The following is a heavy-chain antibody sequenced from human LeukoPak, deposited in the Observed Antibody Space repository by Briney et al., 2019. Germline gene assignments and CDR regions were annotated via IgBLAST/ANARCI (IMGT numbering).Heavy chain of an antibody. V-gene: IGHV1-46*01. J-gene: IGHJ4*02. CDR2: INPSGGGT. CDR1: GYIIATYY. D-gene: IGHD5-24*01. CDR3: ARVSRDGYYLFDY. Sequence: GASVKVSCKASGYIIATYYIDWVRQAPGQGLEWMERINPSGGGTNYARQFQDRVTMTSDTSTTTVYMELSSLRSEDTAVYFCARVSRDGYYLFDYWGQGTLVTVSS.